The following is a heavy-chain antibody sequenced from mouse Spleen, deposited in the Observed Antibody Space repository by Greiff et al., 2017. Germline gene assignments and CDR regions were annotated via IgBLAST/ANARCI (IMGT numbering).Heavy chain of an antibody. D-gene: IGHD2-4*01. CDR2: IWRGGST. CDR1: GFSLTNYG. J-gene: IGHJ3*01. Sequence: VQLQQSGPGLVQPSQSLSITCTVSGFSLTNYGVHWIRQSPGKGLEWLGVIWRGGSTDYNAAFMSRLSITKDNSKNQVFFNMNSLQADDTAIYYCAKIPYDYDGGWFAYWGQGTLVTVSA. V-gene: IGHV2-5*01. CDR3: AKIPYDYDGGWFAY.